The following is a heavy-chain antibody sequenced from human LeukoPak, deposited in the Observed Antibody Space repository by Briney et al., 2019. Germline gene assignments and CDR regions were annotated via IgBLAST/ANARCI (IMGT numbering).Heavy chain of an antibody. D-gene: IGHD1-1*01. CDR3: ARDLYNWNDGNY. CDR1: GFAFNTYA. V-gene: IGHV3-33*01. Sequence: GRSLRLSCAASGFAFNTYAMHWVRQAPGQGLEWVALIWHDGGHKFYSNSVRGQFTISRDNSKNTVSLQMNNLRPEDTAVYYCARDLYNWNDGNYWGQGTLVTVSS. J-gene: IGHJ4*02. CDR2: IWHDGGHK.